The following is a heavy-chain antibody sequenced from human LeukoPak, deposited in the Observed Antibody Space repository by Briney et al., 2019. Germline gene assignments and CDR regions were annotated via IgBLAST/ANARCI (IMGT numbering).Heavy chain of an antibody. V-gene: IGHV4-4*09. CDR1: GGSISSYY. CDR2: IYTSGST. D-gene: IGHD3-22*01. Sequence: PSETLSLTCTVSGGSISSYYWSWIRQPPGKGLEWIGYIYTSGSTNYNPSLKSRVTISVDTSKNQFSLKLSSVTAADTAVYYCARMNYYDSSGYLKGDYYMDVWGKGTTVTVSS. J-gene: IGHJ6*03. CDR3: ARMNYYDSSGYLKGDYYMDV.